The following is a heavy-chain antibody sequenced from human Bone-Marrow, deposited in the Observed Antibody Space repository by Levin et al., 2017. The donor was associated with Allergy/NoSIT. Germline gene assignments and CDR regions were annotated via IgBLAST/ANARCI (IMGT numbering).Heavy chain of an antibody. Sequence: GGSLRLSCAASGFTFNSYAMSWVRQAPGKGLEWVSTISDRGDATYYADSVKGRFTISRDNSKKTVSLQVYGLRDDDTAVYFCVKDKDYYDGSNYHYFYGMDVWGQGTSVTVSS. J-gene: IGHJ6*02. CDR3: VKDKDYYDGSNYHYFYGMDV. D-gene: IGHD3-22*01. CDR1: GFTFNSYA. CDR2: ISDRGDAT. V-gene: IGHV3-23*01.